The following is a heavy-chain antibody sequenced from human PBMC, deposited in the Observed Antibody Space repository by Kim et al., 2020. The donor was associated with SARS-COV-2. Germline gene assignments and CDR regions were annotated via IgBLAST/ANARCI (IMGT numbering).Heavy chain of an antibody. Sequence: ANSMKGKFTIARDNSQNALYLQMNSLRAEDTAVYDCARVHITMIGVAHWGQGTLVTVSS. CDR3: ARVHITMIGVAH. D-gene: IGHD3-22*01. J-gene: IGHJ4*02. V-gene: IGHV3-66*01.